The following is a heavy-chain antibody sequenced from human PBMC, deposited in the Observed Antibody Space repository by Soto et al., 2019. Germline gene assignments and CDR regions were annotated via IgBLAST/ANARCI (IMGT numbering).Heavy chain of an antibody. CDR1: GGSISSSSYY. D-gene: IGHD2-15*01. CDR3: ARHTPASSISDH. V-gene: IGHV4-39*01. J-gene: IGHJ4*02. CDR2: IYYSGST. Sequence: QLQLQESGPGLVKPSETLSLTCTVSGGSISSSSYYWGWIRQPPGKGLEWIGSIYYSGSTYYNPSLKIRLXLXVXXSKNQFSLKLSSVTAADPAVYYCARHTPASSISDHWGQGTLVTVSS.